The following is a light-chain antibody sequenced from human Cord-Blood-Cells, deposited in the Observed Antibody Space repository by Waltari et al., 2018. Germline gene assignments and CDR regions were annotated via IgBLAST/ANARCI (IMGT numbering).Light chain of an antibody. CDR2: DAS. CDR1: QSVSSY. CDR3: QQRSNWLT. V-gene: IGKV3-11*01. Sequence: EIVLTQSPATLSLSPGERATLSCRANQSVSSYLAWYQQKPGQAPRPLIYDASNRATGIPARVSGRESGTGFTLTIRSLKPEDFAVYYCQQRSNWLTFGGGTKVEIK. J-gene: IGKJ4*01.